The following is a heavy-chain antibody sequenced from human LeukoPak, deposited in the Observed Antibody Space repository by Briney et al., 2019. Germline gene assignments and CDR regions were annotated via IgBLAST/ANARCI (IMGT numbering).Heavy chain of an antibody. J-gene: IGHJ5*02. D-gene: IGHD2-2*01. CDR2: IKEDGSDK. CDR3: HQPVTLPA. CDR1: GITFRNYW. Sequence: PGGSLRLSCAASGITFRNYWMSWVRQAPGKGLEWVAFIKEDGSDKHYVDSVKGRFTISRDNAQNSLYLQMNSLRAGDTAVYFCHQPVTLPAWGQGTLVTVSS. V-gene: IGHV3-7*01.